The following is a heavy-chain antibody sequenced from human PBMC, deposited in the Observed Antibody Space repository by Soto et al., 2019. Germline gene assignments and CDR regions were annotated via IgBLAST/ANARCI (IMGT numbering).Heavy chain of an antibody. J-gene: IGHJ3*02. Sequence: ASVKVSCKASGYTFTSYGISWVRQAPGQGLEWMGWISAYNGNTNYAQKLQGRVTMTTDTSTSTAYMELRSLRSDDTAVYYCARTGVLRDFDWTPPPFKAFVIWGQGTMVTVSS. V-gene: IGHV1-18*01. CDR3: ARTGVLRDFDWTPPPFKAFVI. CDR2: ISAYNGNT. D-gene: IGHD3-9*01. CDR1: GYTFTSYG.